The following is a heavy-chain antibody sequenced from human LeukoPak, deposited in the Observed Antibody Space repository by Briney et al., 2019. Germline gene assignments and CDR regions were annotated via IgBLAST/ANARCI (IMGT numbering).Heavy chain of an antibody. CDR2: ISSSSSYI. V-gene: IGHV3-21*01. J-gene: IGHJ6*03. Sequence: GGSLRLSCAASGFTFSSYSMNWVRQAPGKGLEWVSSISSSSSYIYYADSVKGRFTISRDNAKNSLYLQMNSLRAEDTAVYYCARGKGVVPAANYYYMGVWGKGTTVTVSS. D-gene: IGHD2-2*01. CDR3: ARGKGVVPAANYYYMGV. CDR1: GFTFSSYS.